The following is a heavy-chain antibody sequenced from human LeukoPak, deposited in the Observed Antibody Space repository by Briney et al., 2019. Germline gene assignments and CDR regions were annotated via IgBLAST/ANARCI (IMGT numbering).Heavy chain of an antibody. V-gene: IGHV1-2*02. CDR3: ARDRAPYCSGGSCYSGNY. D-gene: IGHD2-15*01. J-gene: IGHJ4*02. CDR2: INPNSGDT. Sequence: GASVKVSCKASGYTFIGSYMHWVRQAPGQGLEWMGWINPNSGDTNYAQKFQGRVTMTTDTSTSTAYMELRSLRSDDTAVYYCARDRAPYCSGGSCYSGNYWGQGTLVTVSS. CDR1: GYTFIGSY.